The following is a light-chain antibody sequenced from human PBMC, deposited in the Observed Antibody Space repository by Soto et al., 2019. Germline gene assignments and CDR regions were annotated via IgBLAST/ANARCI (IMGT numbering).Light chain of an antibody. CDR3: QQSYGTPIT. Sequence: DIQMTQSPSSLSASVGYRFTITCRASESIGSYLNWYQVKVGKAPKLLIYAASSLQSWVPSRFSGSESGTDFTLTISSLQPEDFATYYCQQSYGTPITFGQGTRLEIK. CDR2: AAS. CDR1: ESIGSY. J-gene: IGKJ5*01. V-gene: IGKV1-39*01.